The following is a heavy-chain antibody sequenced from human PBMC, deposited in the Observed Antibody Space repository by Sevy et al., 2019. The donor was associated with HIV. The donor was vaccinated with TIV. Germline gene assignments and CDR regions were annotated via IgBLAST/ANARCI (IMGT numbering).Heavy chain of an antibody. J-gene: IGHJ4*02. Sequence: ASVKVSCKASGGTFSSYAISWVRQAPGQGLEWMGGITPIFGTANYAPKFQGRVTITADESTSTAYMELSSLRSEDTAVYYCAGEGGSYWGYDYWGQGTLVTVSS. D-gene: IGHD1-26*01. V-gene: IGHV1-69*13. CDR3: AGEGGSYWGYDY. CDR2: ITPIFGTA. CDR1: GGTFSSYA.